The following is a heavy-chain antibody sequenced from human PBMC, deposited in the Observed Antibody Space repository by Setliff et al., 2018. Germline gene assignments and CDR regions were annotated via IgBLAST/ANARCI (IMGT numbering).Heavy chain of an antibody. D-gene: IGHD3-3*01. Sequence: SGPTLVNPTQPLTLTCTYSGFSLSTSGVGVGWIRQPPGKALEWLALIYWNDDKRYSPSLKSRLTITKDTSKNQVVLTMTNMDPVDTATYYCAHRQEYYDFWSGYYVDAFDIWGQGTMVTVSS. V-gene: IGHV2-5*01. J-gene: IGHJ3*02. CDR1: GFSLSTSGVG. CDR2: IYWNDDK. CDR3: AHRQEYYDFWSGYYVDAFDI.